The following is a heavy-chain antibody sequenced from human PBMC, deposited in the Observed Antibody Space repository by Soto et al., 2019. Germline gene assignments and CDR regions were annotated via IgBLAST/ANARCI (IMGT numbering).Heavy chain of an antibody. CDR2: ISYDGSNK. D-gene: IGHD3-10*01. CDR1: VFTFSSYG. CDR3: AKDPFPMVRGVKSG. Sequence: GGSLRLSCAASVFTFSSYGMHWVRQAPGKGLEWVAVISYDGSNKYYADSVKGRFTISRDNSKNTLYLQMNSLRAEDTAVYYCAKDPFPMVRGVKSGWGQGTLVTVSS. V-gene: IGHV3-30*18. J-gene: IGHJ4*02.